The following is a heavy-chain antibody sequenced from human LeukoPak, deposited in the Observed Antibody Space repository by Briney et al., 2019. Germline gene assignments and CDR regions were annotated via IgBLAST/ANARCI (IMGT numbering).Heavy chain of an antibody. CDR3: ARDVTTGAAGL. Sequence: SETLSLTCTVSGGSISSSSYYWGWIRQPPGKGLEWIGSIYYSVSTYYNPSLKSRVTISVDTSKNQFSLKLSSVTAADTAVYYCARDVTTGAAGLWGQGTLVTVSS. D-gene: IGHD7-27*01. J-gene: IGHJ4*02. CDR1: GGSISSSSYY. CDR2: IYYSVST. V-gene: IGHV4-39*07.